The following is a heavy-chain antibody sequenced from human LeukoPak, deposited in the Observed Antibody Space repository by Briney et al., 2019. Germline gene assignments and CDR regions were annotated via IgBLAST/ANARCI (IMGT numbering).Heavy chain of an antibody. CDR1: GFTFRNYA. CDR2: ISSNGGST. D-gene: IGHD5-12*01. Sequence: PGGSLRLSCASSGFTFRNYAMYWLRQAPGKGLEYVSAISSNGGSTSYANSVRGRLTISRDNSKNTLYLQMGSLRAADMAVYYCARMGQYSGYDPCDYWGQGTLVSVSS. V-gene: IGHV3-64*01. CDR3: ARMGQYSGYDPCDY. J-gene: IGHJ4*02.